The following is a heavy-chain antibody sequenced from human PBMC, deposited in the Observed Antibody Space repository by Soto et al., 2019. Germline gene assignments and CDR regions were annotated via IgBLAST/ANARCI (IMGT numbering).Heavy chain of an antibody. V-gene: IGHV1-2*02. D-gene: IGHD6-6*01. CDR3: AKDLTRQLAYWLDP. CDR2: INAHSGGT. Sequence: GASVKVSCKASGFSFTGYYIHWLRQAPGQGLEWMGWINAHSGGTEYAQKFQGRVTLTGDTSISTAYMTLSSLRSDDTAIYYCAKDLTRQLAYWLDPWGQGTQVTVSS. CDR1: GFSFTGYY. J-gene: IGHJ5*02.